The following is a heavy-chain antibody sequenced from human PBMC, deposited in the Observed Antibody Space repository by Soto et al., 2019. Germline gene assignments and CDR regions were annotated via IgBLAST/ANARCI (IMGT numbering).Heavy chain of an antibody. Sequence: GASVKVSCKASGYTFTSYGISWVRQAPGQGLEWMGWIIPYNGTTNFAQKLQGRVTITTVESTSTAYMELSSLRSEDTAVYYCARGGVDTITFDYWGPGTLVTVS. CDR1: GYTFTSYG. CDR2: IIPYNGTT. J-gene: IGHJ4*02. D-gene: IGHD4-4*01. CDR3: ARGGVDTITFDY. V-gene: IGHV1-18*01.